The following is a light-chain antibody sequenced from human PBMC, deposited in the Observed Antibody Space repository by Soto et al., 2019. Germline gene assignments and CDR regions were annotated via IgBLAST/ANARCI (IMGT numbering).Light chain of an antibody. Sequence: IVLTQSPGTLSLSPGERATLSCRASQSVSSSYLAWYQQKSGQAPRLLIYGASSRATGIPDRFSGSGSGTHFSLTICRHETENFLVYFSLNYGISPPGTLGQGTKVEIK. CDR3: LNYGISPPGT. CDR1: QSVSSSY. CDR2: GAS. V-gene: IGKV3-20*01. J-gene: IGKJ1*01.